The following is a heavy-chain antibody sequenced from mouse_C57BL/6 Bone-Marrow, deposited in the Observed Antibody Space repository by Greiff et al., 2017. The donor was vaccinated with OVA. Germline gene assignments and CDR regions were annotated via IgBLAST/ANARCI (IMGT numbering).Heavy chain of an antibody. CDR2: FYPGSGSI. J-gene: IGHJ3*01. D-gene: IGHD2-2*01. CDR3: ARLEESVYYGYDGTAWFAY. CDR1: GYTFTEYT. V-gene: IGHV1-62-2*01. Sequence: QVQLQQSGAELVKPGASVKLSCKASGYTFTEYTIHWVKQRSGQGLEWIGWFYPGSGSIKYNEKFKDKATLTADNSSSTAYMELSRLTSEDSAFYFCARLEESVYYGYDGTAWFAYWGQGTLVTVSA.